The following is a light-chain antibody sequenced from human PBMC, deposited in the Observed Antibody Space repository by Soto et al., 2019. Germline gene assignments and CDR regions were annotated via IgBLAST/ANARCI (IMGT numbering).Light chain of an antibody. CDR2: EVS. Sequence: QSALTQPPSASGSPGQSVTISCTGTSSDVGGYNFVSWYQQHPGRAPKLIIYEVSKRPSGVPDRFSGSKSGNTASLTVSRLQAEDEADYYCNSYVDTNQFVFGPGTKLTVL. V-gene: IGLV2-8*01. J-gene: IGLJ1*01. CDR3: NSYVDTNQFV. CDR1: SSDVGGYNF.